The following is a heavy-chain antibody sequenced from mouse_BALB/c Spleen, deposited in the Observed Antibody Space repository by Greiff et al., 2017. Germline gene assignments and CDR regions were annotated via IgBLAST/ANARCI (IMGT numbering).Heavy chain of an antibody. V-gene: IGHV1-18*01. Sequence: VQLQQSGPELVKPGASVKIPCKASGYTFTDYNMDWVKQSHGKSLEWIGDINPNNGGTIYNQKFKGKATLTVDKSSSTAYMELRSVTSEDTAVYNCARYGKGAGFAYWGQGTLGTVSA. CDR3: ARYGKGAGFAY. CDR2: INPNNGGT. D-gene: IGHD1-1*02. J-gene: IGHJ3*01. CDR1: GYTFTDYN.